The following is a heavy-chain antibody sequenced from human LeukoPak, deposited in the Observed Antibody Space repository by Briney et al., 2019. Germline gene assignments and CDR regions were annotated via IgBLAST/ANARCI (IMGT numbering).Heavy chain of an antibody. V-gene: IGHV3-23*01. CDR2: ISGSGGST. D-gene: IGHD2-15*01. J-gene: IGHJ4*02. Sequence: GGSLRLSCAASGFTFSSYAMSWVRQAPGKGLEWVSAISGSGGSTYYADSVKGRFTISRDNSKNTLYLQMNSLRAEDTAVYYCAKDPVYCSGGSCYPDPYYFDYWGQGTLVTVSS. CDR1: GFTFSSYA. CDR3: AKDPVYCSGGSCYPDPYYFDY.